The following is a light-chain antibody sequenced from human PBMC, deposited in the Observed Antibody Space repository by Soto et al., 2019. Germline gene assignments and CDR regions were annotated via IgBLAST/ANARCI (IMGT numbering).Light chain of an antibody. J-gene: IGKJ4*01. CDR3: QQYNNWPVT. Sequence: EILMTQSPATLSVSPGERVTFSCRASQSITTSLAWYQHKPGQAPRLLISGASTGATGIPARFSGSGSGTEFTLTINSLQSEDFAVYYCQQYNNWPVTFGGGTRVEIK. CDR2: GAS. V-gene: IGKV3-15*01. CDR1: QSITTS.